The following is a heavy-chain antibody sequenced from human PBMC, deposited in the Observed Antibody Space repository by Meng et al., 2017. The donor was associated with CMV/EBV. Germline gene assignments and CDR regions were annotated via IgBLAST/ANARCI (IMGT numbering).Heavy chain of an antibody. CDR3: AREHTAMVTWGLLDY. CDR1: GFTFSSYS. D-gene: IGHD5-18*01. Sequence: GESLKISCAASGFTFSSYSMNWVRQAPGKGLEWVSYISSSSTIYYADSVKGRFTISRDNAKNSLYLQMNSLRAEDTAVYYCAREHTAMVTWGLLDYWGQGTLVTVSS. CDR2: ISSSSTI. V-gene: IGHV3-48*04. J-gene: IGHJ4*02.